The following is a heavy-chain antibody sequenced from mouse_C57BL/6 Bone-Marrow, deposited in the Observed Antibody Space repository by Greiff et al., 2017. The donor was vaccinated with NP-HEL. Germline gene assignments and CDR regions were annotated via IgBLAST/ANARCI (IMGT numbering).Heavy chain of an antibody. CDR2: ISSGSSTI. J-gene: IGHJ3*01. CDR1: GFTFSDYG. V-gene: IGHV5-17*01. Sequence: KLVESGGGLVKPGGSLKLSCAASGFTFSDYGMHWVRQAPEKGLEWVAYISSGSSTIYYADTVKGRFTISRDNAKNTLFLQMTSLRSEDTAMYYCARGGDLLWAYWGQGTLVTVSA. CDR3: ARGGDLLWAY. D-gene: IGHD2-1*01.